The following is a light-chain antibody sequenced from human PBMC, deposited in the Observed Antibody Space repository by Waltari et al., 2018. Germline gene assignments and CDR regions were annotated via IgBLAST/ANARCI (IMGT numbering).Light chain of an antibody. V-gene: IGKV3-20*01. CDR2: GAS. J-gene: IGKJ1*01. CDR1: QSVGSNY. CDR3: QHYVRTCA. Sequence: IVLTQSPGTLSLSPGESATLSCRASQSVGSNYLAWYQQRPRQAPRPLIYGASSRATGIPDRFSGSGSGTDFTHSISRLGPEDFAVDDCQHYVRTCACGQGTKVEIK.